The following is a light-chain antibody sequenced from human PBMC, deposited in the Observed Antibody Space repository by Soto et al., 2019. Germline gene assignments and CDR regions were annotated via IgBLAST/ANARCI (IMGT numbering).Light chain of an antibody. CDR3: QQRSNWPRT. Sequence: EIVLTQSPGTLSLSPGERATLSCRASQSVSNSYLAWYQQKPGQAPRLLIYGASSRATGIPARFSGSGSGTDFTLTISSLEPEDFAVYYCQQRSNWPRTFGQGTKLEIK. V-gene: IGKV3D-20*02. CDR1: QSVSNSY. J-gene: IGKJ2*01. CDR2: GAS.